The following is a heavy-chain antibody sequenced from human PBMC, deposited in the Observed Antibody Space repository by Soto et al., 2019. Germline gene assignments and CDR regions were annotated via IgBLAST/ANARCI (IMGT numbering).Heavy chain of an antibody. CDR1: GFTFSSYS. D-gene: IGHD2-2*02. V-gene: IGHV3-21*01. Sequence: PGGSLRLSCAASGFTFSSYSMNWVRQAPGKGLEWVSSISSSSSYIYYADSVKGRFTISRDNAKNSLYLQMNSLRAEDTAVYYCARXGCSSTSCYMGTDAFDIWGQGTMVTVSS. CDR2: ISSSSSYI. CDR3: ARXGCSSTSCYMGTDAFDI. J-gene: IGHJ3*02.